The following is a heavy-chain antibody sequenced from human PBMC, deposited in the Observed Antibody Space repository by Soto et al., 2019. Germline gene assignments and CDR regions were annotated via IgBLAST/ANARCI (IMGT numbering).Heavy chain of an antibody. J-gene: IGHJ4*02. Sequence: GGSLRLSCSASGFTFSSYAMHWVRQAPGKGLEYVSAISSNGGSTYYADSVKGRFTISRDNSKNTLYLQMSNLRAEDTAVYYCTRGYSYGYHYFDYWGQGTLVTVSS. CDR2: ISSNGGST. CDR3: TRGYSYGYHYFDY. D-gene: IGHD5-18*01. CDR1: GFTFSSYA. V-gene: IGHV3-64D*06.